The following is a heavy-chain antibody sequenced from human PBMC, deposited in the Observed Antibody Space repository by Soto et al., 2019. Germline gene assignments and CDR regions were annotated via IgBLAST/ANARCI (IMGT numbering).Heavy chain of an antibody. CDR2: IYYSGST. D-gene: IGHD3-9*01. Sequence: SETEPHTRTVSGGSTSSSSYYWDCFRQPPGKGLEWIGSIYYSGSTYYNPSLKSRVTISVDTSKNQFSLKLSSVTAADTAVYYCARQDILTGYTAFDIWGQGTMVT. J-gene: IGHJ3*02. CDR1: GGSTSSSSYY. V-gene: IGHV4-39*01. CDR3: ARQDILTGYTAFDI.